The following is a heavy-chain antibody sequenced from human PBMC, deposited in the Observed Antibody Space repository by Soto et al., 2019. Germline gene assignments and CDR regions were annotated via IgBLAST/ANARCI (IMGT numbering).Heavy chain of an antibody. V-gene: IGHV1-69*02. Sequence: QVQLVRSGADVKKPGSSVKVSCKASGGTFSSYTISWVRQAPGQGLEWMGRIIPILGIANYAQKFQGRVTITADKSTSTAYMELSSLRSEDTAVYYCASLDGYCSSTSCMDAWGQGTLVTVSS. CDR3: ASLDGYCSSTSCMDA. J-gene: IGHJ5*02. CDR1: GGTFSSYT. D-gene: IGHD2-2*03. CDR2: IIPILGIA.